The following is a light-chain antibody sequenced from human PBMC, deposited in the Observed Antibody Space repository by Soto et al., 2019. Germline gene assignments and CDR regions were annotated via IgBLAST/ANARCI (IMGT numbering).Light chain of an antibody. V-gene: IGLV2-14*01. CDR2: DVT. Sequence: QSVLTQPASVSGSPGQSITFSCTGTSSDVGGYNFVSWYQQHPGKAPKLMIYDVTKRPSGVSNRFSGSKSGNTASLIISGLQAEDEADYYCSSYTSVRGVFGGGTQLTVL. CDR3: SSYTSVRGV. J-gene: IGLJ7*01. CDR1: SSDVGGYNF.